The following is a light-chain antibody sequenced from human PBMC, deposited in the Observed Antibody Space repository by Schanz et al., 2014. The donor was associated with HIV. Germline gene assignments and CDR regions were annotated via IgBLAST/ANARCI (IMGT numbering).Light chain of an antibody. CDR1: SSDVGGYNY. J-gene: IGLJ2*01. Sequence: QSVLTQPRSVSGSPGQSVTISCTGTSSDVGGYNYLSWYQQRPGKAPKLIIYDVTKRPSGVSNRFSGSKSGNTASLTISGLQAEDEADYYCSSYTSSSSVVFGGGTKLTVL. CDR3: SSYTSSSSVV. CDR2: DVT. V-gene: IGLV2-14*03.